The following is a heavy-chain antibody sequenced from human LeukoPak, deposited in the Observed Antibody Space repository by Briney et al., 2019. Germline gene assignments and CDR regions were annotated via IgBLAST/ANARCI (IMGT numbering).Heavy chain of an antibody. CDR3: AKGFYKGVFDY. V-gene: IGHV3-23*01. D-gene: IGHD3-3*01. J-gene: IGHJ4*02. CDR1: GFTFSSYD. Sequence: GGSLRLSCAASGFTFSSYDMTWVPHAPGKCLECVLVISPSGGDTYYADSVKGRFTISRDNSKNTLYLQMNSLRAEDTAVYFCAKGFYKGVFDYWGQGTLVTVSS. CDR2: ISPSGGDT.